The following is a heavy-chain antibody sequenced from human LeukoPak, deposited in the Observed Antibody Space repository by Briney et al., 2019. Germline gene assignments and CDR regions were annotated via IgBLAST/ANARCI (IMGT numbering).Heavy chain of an antibody. D-gene: IGHD2-2*01. CDR2: IYTSGRT. CDR1: GGSISSYY. J-gene: IGHJ3*02. V-gene: IGHV4-4*09. Sequence: SETLSLTCTVSGGSISSYYWSWIRHPPGKGLEWIGYIYTSGRTNYNPSLKSRVTISVVTSKNQFSLKLSSVTAADTAVYYCAMLSSTSSRRAFDIWGQGTMVTVSS. CDR3: AMLSSTSSRRAFDI.